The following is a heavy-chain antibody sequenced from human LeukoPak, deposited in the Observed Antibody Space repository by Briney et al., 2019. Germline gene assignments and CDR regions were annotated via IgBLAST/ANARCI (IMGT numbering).Heavy chain of an antibody. D-gene: IGHD3-22*01. Sequence: SETLSLTCAVSGGSISSGGYSWRWIRRPPGTGLEWIGYIYHSGSTYYNPSLKSRVTISVDRSKNQFSLKLSSVTAADTAVYYCARDSHDYYDSSGYSAGSFDYWGQGTLVTVSS. CDR2: IYHSGST. CDR1: GGSISSGGYS. V-gene: IGHV4-30-2*01. CDR3: ARDSHDYYDSSGYSAGSFDY. J-gene: IGHJ4*02.